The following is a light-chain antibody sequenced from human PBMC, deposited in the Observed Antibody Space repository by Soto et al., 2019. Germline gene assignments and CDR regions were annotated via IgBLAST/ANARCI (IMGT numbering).Light chain of an antibody. CDR2: GNS. Sequence: QSVLTQPPSVSGAPGQRVTISCTGSSSNIGAGYDVHWYQQLPGTAPKLLIYGNSNRPSGVPDRFSGYKSGTSASLAITGLQAEDEADYYCQSYDSSLSVVFGGGTKVTVL. CDR3: QSYDSSLSVV. CDR1: SSNIGAGYD. J-gene: IGLJ2*01. V-gene: IGLV1-40*01.